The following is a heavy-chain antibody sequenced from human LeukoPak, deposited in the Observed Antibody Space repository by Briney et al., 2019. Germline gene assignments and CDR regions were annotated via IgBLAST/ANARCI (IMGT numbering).Heavy chain of an antibody. CDR1: GGTFSSYA. D-gene: IGHD4-23*01. CDR2: IIPIFGTA. CDR3: ARAGGNTYYYYYMDV. Sequence: SVKVSCKASGGTFSSYAISWVRQAPGQGLEWMGGIIPIFGTANYAQKFQGRVTITADKSTSTAYMELSSLRSEDTAVYYCARAGGNTYYYYYMDVWGKGTTVTVSS. V-gene: IGHV1-69*06. J-gene: IGHJ6*03.